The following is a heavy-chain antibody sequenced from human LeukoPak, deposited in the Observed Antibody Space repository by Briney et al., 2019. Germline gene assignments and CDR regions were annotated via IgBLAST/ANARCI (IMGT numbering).Heavy chain of an antibody. CDR3: ARLNWRLDWFDP. Sequence: SETLSLTCTVSGGSISSYYWSWIRQPPGKGLEWIGYIYYSGSTNYNPSLKSRVAISVDTSKNQSSLKLTSVTASDTAVYYCARLNWRLDWFDPWGQGILVTVSS. V-gene: IGHV4-59*08. J-gene: IGHJ5*02. CDR2: IYYSGST. CDR1: GGSISSYY.